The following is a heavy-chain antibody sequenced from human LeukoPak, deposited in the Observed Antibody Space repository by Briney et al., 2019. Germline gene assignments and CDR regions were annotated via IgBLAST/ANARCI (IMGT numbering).Heavy chain of an antibody. D-gene: IGHD6-19*01. CDR1: GGSFSGYY. V-gene: IGHV4-34*01. CDR2: INHSGST. Sequence: SETLSLTCAVSGGSFSGYYWSWIRQPPGKRLNWIGEINHSGSTNYNPSLKSRVTISVDTSKNHFSLKLSSATAADTAVYYWARTTPMAVSVHFDYWGQGTPVTVSS. CDR3: ARTTPMAVSVHFDY. J-gene: IGHJ4*02.